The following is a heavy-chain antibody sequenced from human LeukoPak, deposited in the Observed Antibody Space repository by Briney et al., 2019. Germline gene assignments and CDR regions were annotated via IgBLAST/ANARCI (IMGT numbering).Heavy chain of an antibody. J-gene: IGHJ4*02. CDR1: GDSVSSKNGA. V-gene: IGHV6-1*01. D-gene: IGHD2-2*01. CDR3: ARDVGTTSWYAFDY. CDR2: TYYRSKWYD. Sequence: SQTLSLTCGLSGDSVSSKNGAWNWIRQSPSRGLEWVGRTYYRSKWYDDYATSLQGRISISPDTSKNQFSLHLYSVTPEDTAVYYCARDVGTTSWYAFDYWGQGILVTVSS.